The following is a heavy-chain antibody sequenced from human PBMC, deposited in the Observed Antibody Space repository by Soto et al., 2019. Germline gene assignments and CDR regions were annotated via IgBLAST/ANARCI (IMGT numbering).Heavy chain of an antibody. CDR2: IYTKERT. Sequence: SETLSLTCTVSGGSITNYYWSWIRQPAGKGLEWIGRIYTKERTNYNLSFRNRVTMSVDTSKNQFSLKLDAVTAADTAVYYCSRDVYMAGGNSWFVPWGQGTLVTVSS. V-gene: IGHV4-4*07. CDR1: GGSITNYY. J-gene: IGHJ5*02. CDR3: SRDVYMAGGNSWFVP.